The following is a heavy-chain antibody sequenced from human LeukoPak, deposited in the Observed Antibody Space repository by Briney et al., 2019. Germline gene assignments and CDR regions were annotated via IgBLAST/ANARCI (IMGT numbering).Heavy chain of an antibody. CDR1: GFTFSSYG. D-gene: IGHD6-19*01. CDR2: IWYDGSNK. V-gene: IGHV3-33*01. Sequence: GRSLRLSCAASGFTFSSYGMHWVRQAPGKGREWVAVIWYDGSNKYYADSVKGRFTISRDNSKNTLYLQMNSLRAEDTAVYYCARDPGLAFDYWGQGTLVTVSS. J-gene: IGHJ4*02. CDR3: ARDPGLAFDY.